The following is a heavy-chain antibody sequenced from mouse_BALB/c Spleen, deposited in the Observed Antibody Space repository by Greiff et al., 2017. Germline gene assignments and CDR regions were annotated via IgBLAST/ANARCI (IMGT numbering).Heavy chain of an antibody. D-gene: IGHD2-10*02. CDR2: INPSTGYT. CDR1: GYTFTSYW. Sequence: QVQLQQSGAELAKPGASVKMSCKASGYTFTSYWMHWVNQRPGQGLEWIGYINPSTGYTEYNQKFKDKATLTADKSSSTAYMQLSSLTSEDSAVYYCARKGLLVDYYYAMDYWGQGTSVTVSS. V-gene: IGHV1-7*01. CDR3: ARKGLLVDYYYAMDY. J-gene: IGHJ4*01.